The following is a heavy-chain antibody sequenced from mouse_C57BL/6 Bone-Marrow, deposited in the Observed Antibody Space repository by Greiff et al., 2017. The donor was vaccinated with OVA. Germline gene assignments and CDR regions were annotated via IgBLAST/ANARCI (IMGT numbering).Heavy chain of an antibody. V-gene: IGHV5-4*01. J-gene: IGHJ1*03. Sequence: EVQEVESGGGLVKPGGSLKLSCAASGFTFSSYAMSWVRQTPEKRLEWVATISDGGSYTYYPDNVKGRFTISRDNAKNNLYLQMSHLKSEDTAMYYCARDGGRGPQVWLRRGYWYFDVWGTGTTVTVSS. D-gene: IGHD2-2*01. CDR1: GFTFSSYA. CDR3: ARDGGRGPQVWLRRGYWYFDV. CDR2: ISDGGSYT.